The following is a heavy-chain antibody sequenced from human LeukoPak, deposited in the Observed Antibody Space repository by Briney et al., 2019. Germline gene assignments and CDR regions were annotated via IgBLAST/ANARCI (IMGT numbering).Heavy chain of an antibody. J-gene: IGHJ4*02. V-gene: IGHV3-66*01. CDR2: IYSGGTK. CDR3: ARAKSYDSSGYYSPEYFFDY. Sequence: GGSLRLSCVASGFTVSSDYMSWVRQAPGKGLEWVSVIYSGGTKYYADSVKGRFTISRDNSKNTLYLQMNSLRAEDTAVYYCARAKSYDSSGYYSPEYFFDYWGQGTLATVSS. CDR1: GFTVSSDY. D-gene: IGHD3-22*01.